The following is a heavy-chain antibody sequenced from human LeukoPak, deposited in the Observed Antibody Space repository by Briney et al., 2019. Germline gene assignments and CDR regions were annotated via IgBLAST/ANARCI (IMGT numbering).Heavy chain of an antibody. J-gene: IGHJ4*02. CDR1: GFTFSSYS. Sequence: GGSLRLSCAASGFTFSSYSMNWVRQAPGKGLEWVSSISSSSSYIYYADSVKGRFTISRDNAKNSLYLQMNSLRAEDTAVYYCARDGEGWDYHSSGYYYDYWGQGTLVTVSS. V-gene: IGHV3-21*01. CDR3: ARDGEGWDYHSSGYYYDY. D-gene: IGHD3-22*01. CDR2: ISSSSSYI.